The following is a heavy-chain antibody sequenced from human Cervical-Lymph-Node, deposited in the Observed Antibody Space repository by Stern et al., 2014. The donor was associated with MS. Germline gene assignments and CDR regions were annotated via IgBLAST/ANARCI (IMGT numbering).Heavy chain of an antibody. Sequence: QMQLVQSGAEVKKPGSSVKVSCKASGGTFSSYAISWVRQAPGQGLEWMGGVIPFIGTTTYAQRFQGRVTITADNSTNTAYMELTSLRYEDTAIYFCSRAHADQSGEVDYWGQGTLVTVSS. J-gene: IGHJ4*02. CDR3: SRAHADQSGEVDY. CDR1: GGTFSSYA. CDR2: VIPFIGTT. V-gene: IGHV1-69*06. D-gene: IGHD3-10*01.